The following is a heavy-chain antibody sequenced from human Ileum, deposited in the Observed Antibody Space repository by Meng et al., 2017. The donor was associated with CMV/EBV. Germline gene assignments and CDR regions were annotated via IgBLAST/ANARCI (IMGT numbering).Heavy chain of an antibody. Sequence: QLHLPESGPGLVKPSATLSLPCACSVGSISPSYWTWVRQPAGKGLEWIGRINAGGSTNANPSLKSRVTMSVDTSKNQFSLKVTSVTAADTAVYYCAREENTVNQFEYWGQGTLVTVSS. CDR1: VGSISPSY. CDR2: INAGGST. V-gene: IGHV4-4*07. D-gene: IGHD4-17*01. CDR3: AREENTVNQFEY. J-gene: IGHJ4*02.